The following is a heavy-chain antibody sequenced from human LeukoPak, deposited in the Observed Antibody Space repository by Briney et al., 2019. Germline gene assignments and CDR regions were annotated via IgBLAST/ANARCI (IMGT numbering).Heavy chain of an antibody. CDR2: IYLGDSDT. Sequence: NHGESLKISCKGSGDSFTTYWIGWVRQMPGKGLEWTGIIYLGDSDTKYSPSFQGQVTISADKSINTAYLQWSSLKASDTAMYYCVRHRNWNYDYWGQGTLVTVSS. J-gene: IGHJ4*02. CDR1: GDSFTTYW. CDR3: VRHRNWNYDY. D-gene: IGHD1-1*01. V-gene: IGHV5-51*01.